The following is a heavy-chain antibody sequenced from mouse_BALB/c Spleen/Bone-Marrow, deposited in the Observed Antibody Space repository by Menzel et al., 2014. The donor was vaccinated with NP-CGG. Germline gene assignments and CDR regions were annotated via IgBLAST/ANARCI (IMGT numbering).Heavy chain of an antibody. D-gene: IGHD2-4*01. CDR1: GYTFTSYT. CDR2: INPSSGYT. J-gene: IGHJ3*01. V-gene: IGHV1-4*01. Sequence: VQLQESGAELARPGASVRMSCKASGYTFTSYTMHWVKQRPGQGLEWIGYINPSSGYTNYNQKFKDKATLTADKSSSTAYMQLSSLTSEDSVVYYCARSYYDYDRAWFAYWGQGTLVTVSA. CDR3: ARSYYDYDRAWFAY.